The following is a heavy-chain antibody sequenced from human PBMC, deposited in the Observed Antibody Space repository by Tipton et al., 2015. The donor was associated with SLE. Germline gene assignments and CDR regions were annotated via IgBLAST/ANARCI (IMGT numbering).Heavy chain of an antibody. CDR3: ARGELGASYYFDY. V-gene: IGHV4-31*03. CDR1: GGSISSGGYY. CDR2: IYYSGST. J-gene: IGHJ4*02. Sequence: TLSLTCTVSGGSISSGGYYWSWIRQHPGKGLEWIGYIYYSGSTYYNPSLKSRVTISVDTSKNQFSLKLSSVTAADTAVYYCARGELGASYYFDYWGQGTLVTVSS. D-gene: IGHD1-26*01.